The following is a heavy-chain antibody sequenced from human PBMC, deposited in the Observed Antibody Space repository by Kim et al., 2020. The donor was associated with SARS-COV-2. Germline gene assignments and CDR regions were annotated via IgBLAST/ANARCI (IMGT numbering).Heavy chain of an antibody. V-gene: IGHV1-46*01. CDR3: ARASDEAFDI. Sequence: STTYAQKCQGRVTMTRDTSTSTVYMELSSLRSEDMAVYYCARASDEAFDIWGQGTMVTVSS. CDR2: ST. J-gene: IGHJ3*02.